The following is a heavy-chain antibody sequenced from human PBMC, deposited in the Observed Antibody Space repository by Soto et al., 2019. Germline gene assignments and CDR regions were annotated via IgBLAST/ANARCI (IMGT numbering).Heavy chain of an antibody. CDR1: GFTFSSYA. D-gene: IGHD3-10*01. CDR3: ARDRETDHYYGSGSYYY. V-gene: IGHV3-30-3*01. J-gene: IGHJ4*02. CDR2: ISYDGSNK. Sequence: PGGSLRLSCAASGFTFSSYAMHWVRQAPGKGLEWVAVISYDGSNKYYADSVKGRFTISRDNSKNTLYLQMNSLRAEDTAVYYCARDRETDHYYGSGSYYYWGQGTLVTVSS.